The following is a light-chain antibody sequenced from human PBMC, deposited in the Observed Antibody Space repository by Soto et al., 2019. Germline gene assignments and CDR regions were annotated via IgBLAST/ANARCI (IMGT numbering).Light chain of an antibody. V-gene: IGLV1-44*01. Sequence: QAVVTQPPSASGTPGQRVTISCSGSSSNIGSNTVNWYQQLPGTAPKLLIYSNNQRPSGVPDRFSGSKSGTSASLAISGLQSADEADYYCAAWDDSLNGPVFGGGTKLTVL. CDR2: SNN. CDR1: SSNIGSNT. CDR3: AAWDDSLNGPV. J-gene: IGLJ2*01.